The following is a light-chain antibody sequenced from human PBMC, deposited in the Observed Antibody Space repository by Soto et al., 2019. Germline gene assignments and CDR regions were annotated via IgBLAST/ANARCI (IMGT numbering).Light chain of an antibody. CDR1: QSVSSSY. J-gene: IGKJ4*01. V-gene: IGKV3-20*01. Sequence: EIVLTQSPGTLSFSPGERATLSCRASQSVSSSYLARYQQKPGQAPRLLIYGASSRATGIPDSFSGSGSGTDFTLTISSLEPEDFAVYYCQQYGSPLTFGGGTKVQIK. CDR2: GAS. CDR3: QQYGSPLT.